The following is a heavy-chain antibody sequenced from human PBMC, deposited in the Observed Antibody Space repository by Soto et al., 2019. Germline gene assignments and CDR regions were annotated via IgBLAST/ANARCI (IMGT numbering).Heavy chain of an antibody. CDR1: GFTFSSYS. CDR2: ISSSSSTI. J-gene: IGHJ4*02. Sequence: EVQLVESGGGLVQPGGSLRLSCAASGFTFSSYSMNWVRQAPGKGLEWVSYISSSSSTIYYADSVKGRFTISRDNAKNALSLQMNSLRDEDTAVYYGARDGGSLGYWGQGTLVTVSS. D-gene: IGHD1-26*01. V-gene: IGHV3-48*02. CDR3: ARDGGSLGY.